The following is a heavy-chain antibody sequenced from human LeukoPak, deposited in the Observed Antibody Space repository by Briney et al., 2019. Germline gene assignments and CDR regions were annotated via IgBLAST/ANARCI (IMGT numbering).Heavy chain of an antibody. CDR1: GFTFSSYS. CDR3: ARDNYDSSGFDY. D-gene: IGHD3-22*01. J-gene: IGHJ4*02. Sequence: GGSLRLSCAASGFTFSSYSMNWVRQAPGKGLEWVSSVSSSSYIYYADSVKGRFTISRDNAKNSLYLQMNSLRAEDTAVYYCARDNYDSSGFDYWGQGTLVTVSS. V-gene: IGHV3-21*01. CDR2: VSSSSYI.